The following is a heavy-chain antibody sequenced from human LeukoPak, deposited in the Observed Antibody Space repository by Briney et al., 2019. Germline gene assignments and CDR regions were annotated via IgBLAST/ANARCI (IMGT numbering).Heavy chain of an antibody. CDR1: GFTVSSNY. J-gene: IGHJ3*02. Sequence: GGSLRLSCAASGFTVSSNYMSWVRQAPGKGLEWVSVIYSGGSTYNADSVKGRFTISRDNSKNTLYLQMNSLRAEDTAVYYCARDFRDGYNYEYAFDIWGQGTMVTVSS. CDR2: IYSGGST. D-gene: IGHD5-24*01. V-gene: IGHV3-53*01. CDR3: ARDFRDGYNYEYAFDI.